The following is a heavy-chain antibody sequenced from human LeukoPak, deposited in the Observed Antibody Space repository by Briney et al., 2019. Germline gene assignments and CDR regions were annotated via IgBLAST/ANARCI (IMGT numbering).Heavy chain of an antibody. CDR1: EFTFSSCA. J-gene: IGHJ4*02. CDR2: ISGSGGST. V-gene: IGHV3-23*01. CDR3: AKARGRAGYKDELDY. Sequence: PGGSLRLSCAASEFTFSSCAMSWVRQAPGEGLEWVSVISGSGGSTYYADSVKGRFTISRDNSKNTLYLQMNSLRAEDTVVYYCAKARGRAGYKDELDYWGQGTLVTVSS. D-gene: IGHD5-24*01.